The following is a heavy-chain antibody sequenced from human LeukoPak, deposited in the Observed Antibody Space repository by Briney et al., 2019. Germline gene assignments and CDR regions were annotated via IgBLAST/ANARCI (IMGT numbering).Heavy chain of an antibody. J-gene: IGHJ3*02. V-gene: IGHV4-59*08. CDR2: TFYTGLT. D-gene: IGHD3-10*01. CDR1: GGSISGYY. CDR3: ARHRGISGSHDAFDI. Sequence: PSETLSLTCTVSGGSISGYYWSWFRLPPGTGLEWIGFTFYTGLTKYKPSLKSRVSISVDTPSNQFSLSLSSVTAADTAVYYCARHRGISGSHDAFDIWGQGIMVTVSS.